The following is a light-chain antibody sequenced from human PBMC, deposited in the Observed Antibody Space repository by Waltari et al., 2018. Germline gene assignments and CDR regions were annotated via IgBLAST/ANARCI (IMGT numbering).Light chain of an antibody. V-gene: IGLV2-14*03. CDR2: DVT. CDR3: SSYMDTTALEL. J-gene: IGLJ2*01. Sequence: QSALTQPASVSGSPGQSITISCTGTSSDIGSYNYVSWYQQHPGKAPKLIIFDVTNRPPGVFNRFSGSKSGNTASLIISGLQGEDEADYYCSSYMDTTALELFGGGTSLTVL. CDR1: SSDIGSYNY.